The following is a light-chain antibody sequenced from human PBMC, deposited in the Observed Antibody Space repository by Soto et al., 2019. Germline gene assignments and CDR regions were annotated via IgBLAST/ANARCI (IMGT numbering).Light chain of an antibody. CDR1: QSISGW. CDR2: EAS. CDR3: QQYHRYSWT. Sequence: DIPMTQSPSTLSASVGDRVTITCRASQSISGWLAWYQQKPGKAPKLLIYEASRLESGVPSRFSGSGSGTEYTLTISSLQPDDFATYFCQQYHRYSWTFGQGSKVEIK. J-gene: IGKJ1*01. V-gene: IGKV1-5*01.